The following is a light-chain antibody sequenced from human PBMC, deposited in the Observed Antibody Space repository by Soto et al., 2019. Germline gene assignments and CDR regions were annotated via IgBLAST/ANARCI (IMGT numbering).Light chain of an antibody. CDR1: QSVSSN. J-gene: IGKJ2*01. Sequence: EIVMTQSPATLSVSPGESATLSCRASQSVSSNLVWYQQKLGQAPRLIIYGASTRATGIPATFSGSGSGTEFTLTISSLQSEDFAVYYCHHYNDWPPKQYTFAQGTKLDIK. CDR3: HHYNDWPPKQYT. V-gene: IGKV3-15*01. CDR2: GAS.